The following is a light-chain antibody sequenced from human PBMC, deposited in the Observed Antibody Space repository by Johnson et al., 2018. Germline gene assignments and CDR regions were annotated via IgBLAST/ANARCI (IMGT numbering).Light chain of an antibody. J-gene: IGLJ1*01. CDR1: SSNIGNNY. Sequence: QSVLTQPPSVSAAPGQKVTISCSGSSSNIGNNYVSWYQQLPGTAPKLLIYENNKRPSGIPDRFSGSKSGTSVTLGITGLQTGDEADYYCGTWDSSLIAGKGFGTGTKVTVL. CDR3: GTWDSSLIAGKG. V-gene: IGLV1-51*02. CDR2: ENN.